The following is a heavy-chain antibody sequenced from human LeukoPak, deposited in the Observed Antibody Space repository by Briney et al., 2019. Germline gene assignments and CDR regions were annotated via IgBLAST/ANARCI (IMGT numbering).Heavy chain of an antibody. CDR2: IGTAGDP. CDR3: ARGVYDSSGYYSYFDY. D-gene: IGHD3-22*01. CDR1: GFAFSSYD. Sequence: GGSPRLSCAASGFAFSSYDMHWVRQATGKGLEWVSAIGTAGDPYYPGSVKDRFTISRENAKNSLYLQMNSLRAGDTAVYYCARGVYDSSGYYSYFDYWGQGTLVTVSS. V-gene: IGHV3-13*05. J-gene: IGHJ4*02.